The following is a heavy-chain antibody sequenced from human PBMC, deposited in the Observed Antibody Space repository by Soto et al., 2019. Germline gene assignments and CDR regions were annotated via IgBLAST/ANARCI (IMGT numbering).Heavy chain of an antibody. D-gene: IGHD2-2*02. CDR2: IIGYNGNT. Sequence: QVQLVQSEGEMKKPGASVTVSCKASGYNFTNYGISWVRQAPGQGLQWMGWIIGYNGNTHDAHKFQGRVTLTRDTSTVTADTEPRGLRPDDTAVYYCAGDIVVGTPAIPVPFYPCDGIDVGGQGTTVTVSS. CDR1: GYNFTNYG. CDR3: AGDIVVGTPAIPVPFYPCDGIDV. J-gene: IGHJ6*02. V-gene: IGHV1-18*04.